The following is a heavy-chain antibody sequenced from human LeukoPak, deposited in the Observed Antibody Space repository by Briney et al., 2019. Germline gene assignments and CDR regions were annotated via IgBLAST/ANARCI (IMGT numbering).Heavy chain of an antibody. CDR3: ARDSHYYDSSGYLLVYFDY. J-gene: IGHJ4*02. CDR2: IIPIFGTA. Sequence: HAASVKVSCKASGGTFSSYAISWVRQAPGQGLEWMGGIIPIFGTANYAQKFQGRDTITADESTSTAYMELSSLRSEDTAVYYCARDSHYYDSSGYLLVYFDYWGQGTLVTVSS. D-gene: IGHD3-22*01. V-gene: IGHV1-69*13. CDR1: GGTFSSYA.